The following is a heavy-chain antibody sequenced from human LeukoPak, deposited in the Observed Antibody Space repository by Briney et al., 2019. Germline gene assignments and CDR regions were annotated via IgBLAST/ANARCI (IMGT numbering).Heavy chain of an antibody. V-gene: IGHV3-48*02. J-gene: IGHJ4*02. CDR3: ARVRGSSWSEYYFDY. CDR2: ISSSSSTI. Sequence: PGGSLRLSCAASGFSFSSYSMNWVRQAPGKGLEWVSYISSSSSTIYYADSVKGRFTISRDNAKNSLYLQMNSLRDEDTAVYYCARVRGSSWSEYYFDYWGQGTLVTVSS. D-gene: IGHD6-13*01. CDR1: GFSFSSYS.